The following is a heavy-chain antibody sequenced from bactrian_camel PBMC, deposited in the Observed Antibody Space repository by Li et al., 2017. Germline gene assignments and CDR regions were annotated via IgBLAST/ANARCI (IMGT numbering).Heavy chain of an antibody. CDR1: GFTFRTSA. CDR2: LAPHGSTTTYTT. V-gene: IGHV3S42*01. J-gene: IGHJ4*01. D-gene: IGHD2*01. Sequence: VQLVESGGESVQAGGSLTLSCVASGFTFRTSATSWVRQPPGKGLEWVSTLAPHGSTTTYTTTYADSVKGRFTVSRDHAQATLDLEMNSLKPEDTAMYYCAYDLPRYCDLKVVNTRTRKYGQGNHVTVS.